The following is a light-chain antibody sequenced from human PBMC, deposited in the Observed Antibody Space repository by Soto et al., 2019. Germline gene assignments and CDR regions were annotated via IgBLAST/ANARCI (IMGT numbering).Light chain of an antibody. CDR3: SSYTISSTRV. CDR1: SSDVGGYNY. Sequence: QSVLTQPASVSGSPGQSITISCTGTSSDVGGYNYVSWYQQHPGKAPKLMIYEVSNRPSGVSNRFSGSKSGNTASLTISGLQAEDAADYYCSSYTISSTRVFGGGTKLTVL. J-gene: IGLJ3*02. V-gene: IGLV2-14*01. CDR2: EVS.